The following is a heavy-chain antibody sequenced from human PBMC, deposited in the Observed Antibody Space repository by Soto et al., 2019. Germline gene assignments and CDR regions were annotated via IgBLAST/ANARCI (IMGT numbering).Heavy chain of an antibody. J-gene: IGHJ4*02. CDR2: INRDASDQ. CDR3: ARAPERSGSYYYFES. CDR1: GFTFSSYW. D-gene: IGHD3-22*01. Sequence: EVQLVESGGGLVQPGGSLRLSCAASGFTFSSYWMSWVRQAPGKGLQLVANINRDASDQYYVDSLKGRFTISRDNAENSLYLQMNSLKDEDTAVYYCARAPERSGSYYYFESWGQGTLVTVSS. V-gene: IGHV3-7*03.